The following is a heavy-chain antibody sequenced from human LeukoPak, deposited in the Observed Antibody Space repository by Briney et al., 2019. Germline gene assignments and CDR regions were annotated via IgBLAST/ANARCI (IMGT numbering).Heavy chain of an antibody. D-gene: IGHD4-17*01. CDR2: IYSSGDT. Sequence: SETLSLTCTVSGGSISSYYWSWIRQPAGKGLEWIGRIYSSGDTDNDPSLKSRLTMSVDTSKNQFSLKLRSVTAADTAVYYCARENQDYGDYVRYFDYWGQGTLVTVSS. J-gene: IGHJ4*02. CDR1: GGSISSYY. V-gene: IGHV4-4*07. CDR3: ARENQDYGDYVRYFDY.